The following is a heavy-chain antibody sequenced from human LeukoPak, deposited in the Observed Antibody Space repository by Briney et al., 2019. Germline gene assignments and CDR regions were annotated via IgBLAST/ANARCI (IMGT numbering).Heavy chain of an antibody. Sequence: ASVKVSCKASGYTFTSYGISWARQATGQGLEWMGWMNPNSGNTGYAQKFQGRVTMTRNTSISTAYMELSSLRSEDTAVYYCARASPLDDFWSGYYPYYYYYGMDVWGQGTTVTVSS. V-gene: IGHV1-8*02. CDR1: GYTFTSYG. CDR3: ARASPLDDFWSGYYPYYYYYGMDV. D-gene: IGHD3-3*01. CDR2: MNPNSGNT. J-gene: IGHJ6*02.